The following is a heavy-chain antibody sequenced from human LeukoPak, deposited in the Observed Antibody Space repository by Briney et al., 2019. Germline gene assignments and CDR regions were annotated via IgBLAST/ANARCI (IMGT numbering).Heavy chain of an antibody. D-gene: IGHD4-17*01. CDR1: RGAISSYY. Sequence: SETLSLTCTLSRGAISSYYSSCIWHPPRKGLEWSGYIYYSGSTNYNPSLKSRVTISVDTSKNQFSLKLSSVTAADTAVYYCARVSGDYDFGAFDIWGQGTMVTVSS. J-gene: IGHJ3*02. CDR3: ARVSGDYDFGAFDI. V-gene: IGHV4-59*01. CDR2: IYYSGST.